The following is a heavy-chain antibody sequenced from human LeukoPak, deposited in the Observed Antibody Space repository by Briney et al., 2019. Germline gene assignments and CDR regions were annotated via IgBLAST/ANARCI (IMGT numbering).Heavy chain of an antibody. V-gene: IGHV4-59*01. CDR2: MQSTGNS. J-gene: IGHJ4*02. Sequence: PSETLSLTCTVSGGSISTYHWNWIRKSPEKGLEWIGYMQSTGNSNYNPSLKSRVTMSVDMSRNQIVLNLSSVTAADTAVYFCGRDKQHSYGRYFDHWGQGTLVTVSS. CDR1: GGSISTYH. D-gene: IGHD5-18*01. CDR3: GRDKQHSYGRYFDH.